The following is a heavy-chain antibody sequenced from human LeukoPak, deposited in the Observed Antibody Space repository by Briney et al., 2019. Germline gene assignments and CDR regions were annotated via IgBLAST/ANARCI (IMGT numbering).Heavy chain of an antibody. J-gene: IGHJ4*02. CDR1: GGSISSGGYY. CDR2: IYHSGST. V-gene: IGHV4-30-2*05. D-gene: IGHD3-10*01. Sequence: PSETLSLTCTVSGGSISSGGYYWSWIRQPPGKGLEWIGYIYHSGSTYYNPSLKSRVTISVDTSKNQFSLKLSSVTAADTAVYYCARVANRYYGSGSYPYYFDYWGQGTLVTVSS. CDR3: ARVANRYYGSGSYPYYFDY.